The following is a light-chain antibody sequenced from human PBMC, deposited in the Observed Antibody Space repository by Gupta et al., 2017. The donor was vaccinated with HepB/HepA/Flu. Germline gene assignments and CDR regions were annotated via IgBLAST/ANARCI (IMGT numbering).Light chain of an antibody. CDR3: ATWDDTVNGWV. Sequence: QSVLTQPPSASGTPGQTVTLSCSGSSSNIGNDPVNWYQHLPGLAPKLLIYGDDERPSGVPDRFSGSKSGTSASLAISGLQAEDEAEYYCATWDDTVNGWVFGGGMKLSVL. V-gene: IGLV1-44*01. CDR2: GDD. J-gene: IGLJ3*02. CDR1: SSNIGNDP.